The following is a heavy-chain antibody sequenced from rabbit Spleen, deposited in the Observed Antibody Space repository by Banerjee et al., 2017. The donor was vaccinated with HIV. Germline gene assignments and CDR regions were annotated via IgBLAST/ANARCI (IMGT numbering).Heavy chain of an antibody. D-gene: IGHD8-1*01. Sequence: QEQLEESGGDLVKPEGSLTLTCTASGFILSSYWICWVRQAPGKGLEWIACIYAGTSGTTYYASWAKGRFTISKTSSTTVTLQMTSLTAADTATYFCARDTGSSFSSYGMDLWGQGTLVTVS. CDR3: ARDTGSSFSSYGMDL. V-gene: IGHV1S45*01. CDR1: GFILSSYW. CDR2: IYAGTSGTT. J-gene: IGHJ6*01.